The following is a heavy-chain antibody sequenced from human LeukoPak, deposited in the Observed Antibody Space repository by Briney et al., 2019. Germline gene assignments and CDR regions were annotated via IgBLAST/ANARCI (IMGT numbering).Heavy chain of an antibody. CDR1: GFTFSSYS. D-gene: IGHD6-19*01. J-gene: IGHJ4*02. CDR2: ISSSSSYI. CDR3: ASSGWHISPYYFDY. V-gene: IGHV3-21*01. Sequence: PGGSLRLSCAASGFTFSSYSMNWVRQAPGKGLEWVSSISSSSSYIYHADSVKGRFTISRDNAKNSLFLQVNSLRAEDTAVYYCASSGWHISPYYFDYWGQGTLVTVSS.